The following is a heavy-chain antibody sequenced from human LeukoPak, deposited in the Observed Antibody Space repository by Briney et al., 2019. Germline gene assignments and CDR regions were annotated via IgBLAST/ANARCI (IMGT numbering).Heavy chain of an antibody. V-gene: IGHV4-39*01. J-gene: IGHJ6*03. CDR2: IYYSGST. CDR1: GGSISSSSYY. CDR3: ARHRYLYNSSGYYWYYYYYYMDV. D-gene: IGHD3-22*01. Sequence: SETLSLTCTVSGGSISSSSYYWGWIRQPPGKGLEGIGSIYYSGSTYYNPSLKSRVTISVDTSKNQFSLKLSSVTAADTAVYYCARHRYLYNSSGYYWYYYYYYMDVWGKGTTVTVSS.